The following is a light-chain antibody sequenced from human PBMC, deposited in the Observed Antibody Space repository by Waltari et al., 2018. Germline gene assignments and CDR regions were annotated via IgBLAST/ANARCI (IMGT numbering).Light chain of an antibody. CDR1: SSNIGAGYD. Sequence: QSVLTQPPSVSGAPVQRVTISCTGSSSNIGAGYDVHWYQQLPGTAPKLLIYGNSNRPSGVPDRFSGSKSGTSASLAITGLQAEDEADYYCQSYDSSLSVFYVFGTGTKVTVL. CDR2: GNS. J-gene: IGLJ1*01. CDR3: QSYDSSLSVFYV. V-gene: IGLV1-40*01.